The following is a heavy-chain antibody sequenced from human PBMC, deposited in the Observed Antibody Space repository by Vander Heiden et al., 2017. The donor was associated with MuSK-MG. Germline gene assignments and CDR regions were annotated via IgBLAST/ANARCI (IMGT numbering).Heavy chain of an antibody. V-gene: IGHV1-69*01. Sequence: QVQLVQSGAEVKKPGSSVKVSCKASGGTFSSYAISWVRQAPGQGLEWMGGIIPIFGKANDAQKVQGRVTITADESTSTAYMEMGGMRYGDTAVYYSASDGGDRRVAGYDWSQGSMITVSS. D-gene: IGHD6-19*01. CDR3: ASDGGDRRVAGYD. CDR2: IIPIFGKA. J-gene: IGHJ4*02. CDR1: GGTFSSYA.